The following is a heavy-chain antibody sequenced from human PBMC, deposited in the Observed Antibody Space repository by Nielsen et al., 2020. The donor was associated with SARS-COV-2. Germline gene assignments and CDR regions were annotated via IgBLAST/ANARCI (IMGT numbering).Heavy chain of an antibody. CDR1: GFTFSSYS. CDR2: ISSSSSTI. Sequence: GESLKTSCAASGFTFSSYSMKWVRQAPGKGLEWVSYISSSSSTIYYADSVKGRFTISRDNAKNSLYLQMNSLRDEDTAVYYCARDMEMATINYYYYMNVWGKGTTVTVSS. V-gene: IGHV3-48*02. D-gene: IGHD5-24*01. CDR3: ARDMEMATINYYYYMNV. J-gene: IGHJ6*03.